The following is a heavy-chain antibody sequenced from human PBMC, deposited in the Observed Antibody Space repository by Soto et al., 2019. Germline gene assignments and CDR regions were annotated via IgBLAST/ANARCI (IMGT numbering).Heavy chain of an antibody. J-gene: IGHJ4*02. V-gene: IGHV3-15*02. Sequence: EVPLVESGGALVKPGEFLTLSCAASGFTFNSAWMTWVRQAPGKGLEWVGRIKSWTDGGRVDTAAPGKGRVTISRDDSKNTSYLQMNSLKSEDTAVYYCTTWRREKSCTSVSCYGDGAYWGQGPRVTVSS. CDR3: TTWRREKSCTSVSCYGDGAY. CDR2: IKSWTDGGRV. D-gene: IGHD2-2*01. CDR1: GFTFNSAW.